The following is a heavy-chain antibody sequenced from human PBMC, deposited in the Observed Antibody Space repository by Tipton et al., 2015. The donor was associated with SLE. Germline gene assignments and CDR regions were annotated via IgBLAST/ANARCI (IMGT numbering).Heavy chain of an antibody. Sequence: SLRLSCAASGFTFHNYWVHWARQAPGKGLVWVSRLSTDGSVTTYADPVKGRLTISRDNAKNTLYLQMRSLRVEDTGIYYCARAPTISVAGTTDPFGMDVWGPGTRVTVSS. J-gene: IGHJ6*02. CDR1: GFTFHNYW. V-gene: IGHV3-74*01. CDR3: ARAPTISVAGTTDPFGMDV. D-gene: IGHD6-19*01. CDR2: LSTDGSVT.